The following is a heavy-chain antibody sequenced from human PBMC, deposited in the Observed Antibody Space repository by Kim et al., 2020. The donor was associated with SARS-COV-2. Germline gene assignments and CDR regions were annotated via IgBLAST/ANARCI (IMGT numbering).Heavy chain of an antibody. Sequence: ASVKVSCKASGYTFTSYYMHWVRQAPGQGLEWMAIINPSGGSTSYAQKFQGRVTMTRDTSTSTVYMGLSSLRSEDTAVYYCARPGPKGVTFGGAYAPYYFDYWGQGTLVTVSS. CDR1: GYTFTSYY. V-gene: IGHV1-46*01. D-gene: IGHD3-16*01. CDR2: INPSGGST. CDR3: ARPGPKGVTFGGAYAPYYFDY. J-gene: IGHJ4*02.